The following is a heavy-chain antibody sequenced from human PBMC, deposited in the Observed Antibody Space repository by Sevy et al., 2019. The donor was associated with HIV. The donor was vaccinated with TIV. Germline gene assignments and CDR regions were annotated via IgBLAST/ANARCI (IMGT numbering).Heavy chain of an antibody. CDR1: GGSFTAYY. V-gene: IGHV4-34*01. CDR2: INHSGTT. CDR3: ARGLAAAGDY. D-gene: IGHD6-13*01. Sequence: SETLSLTCAVYGGSFTAYYWSWIRQPPGKGLEWIGEINHSGTTNYNPSPKSRVTISVDTSKNQFSLNMSSVTAADTAVYYCARGLAAAGDYWGQGTLVTVSS. J-gene: IGHJ4*02.